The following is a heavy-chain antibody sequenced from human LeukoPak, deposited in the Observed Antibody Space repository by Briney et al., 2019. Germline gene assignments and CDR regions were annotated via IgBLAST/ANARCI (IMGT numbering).Heavy chain of an antibody. J-gene: IGHJ6*03. V-gene: IGHV4-59*01. Sequence: SSETLSLTCTVSGDSISSSYWSWIRQPPGKGLEWIGFIYIGGYNYNPSLNSRVTISRDTSKNHFSLQLSSVTAADTAVYFCARGRVSSSTWHSTYYYYFYMDVWGKGTTVTVSS. CDR2: IYIGGY. CDR3: ARGRVSSSTWHSTYYYYFYMDV. CDR1: GDSISSSY. D-gene: IGHD4-11*01.